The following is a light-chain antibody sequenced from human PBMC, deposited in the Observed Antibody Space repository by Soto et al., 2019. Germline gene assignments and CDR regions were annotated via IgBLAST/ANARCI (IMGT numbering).Light chain of an antibody. CDR3: QQYDSLPIT. V-gene: IGKV1-33*01. CDR2: DAS. Sequence: DIQMTQSPASLSASVGDRVSITCQASEDISKFLNWYQQKPGKAPKVLIYDASNLQIGVPSRFSGSGSGTHFIFTISSLQPEDSATYFCQQYDSLPITFGQGTRLEIK. CDR1: EDISKF. J-gene: IGKJ5*01.